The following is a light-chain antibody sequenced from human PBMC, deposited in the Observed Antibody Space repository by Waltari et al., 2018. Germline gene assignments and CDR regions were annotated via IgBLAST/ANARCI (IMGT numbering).Light chain of an antibody. V-gene: IGLV3-21*02. CDR3: QVWDTSNDHVV. CDR1: NIGGKA. J-gene: IGLJ2*01. CDR2: DDR. Sequence: SYVLPQSPSVSLAPGQTTRITSGGNNIGGKAVHWYQQKPGQAPVLVVYDDRDRPSGIPERFSGSNSGNTATLTISRVAAGDEADYYCQVWDTSNDHVVVGGGTKLTVL.